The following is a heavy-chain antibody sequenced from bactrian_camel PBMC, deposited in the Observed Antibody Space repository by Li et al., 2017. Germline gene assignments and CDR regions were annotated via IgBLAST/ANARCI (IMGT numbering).Heavy chain of an antibody. CDR3: AAQPGLRVVNNRKMYMRAENFNY. D-gene: IGHD5*01. CDR1: GVPFGTYC. Sequence: HVQLVESGGGSVQAGGSLGLSCVTSGVPFGTYCMGWFRQSPGKEREGVAVIDDVGSINYAESVKGRFTISKDNAKATLYLQMNSLKPEDTAMYYCAAQPGLRVVNNRKMYMRAENFNYWGQGTQVTVS. J-gene: IGHJ4*01. CDR2: IDDVGSI. V-gene: IGHV3S55*01.